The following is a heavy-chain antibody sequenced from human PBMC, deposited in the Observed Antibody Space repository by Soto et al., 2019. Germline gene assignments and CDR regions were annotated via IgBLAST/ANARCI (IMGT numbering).Heavy chain of an antibody. Sequence: QVQLVQSGAEVKEPGASVKISCKGSGYTFTNFYIHWVRQAPGQGLEWMGIVNPNGVSTNYAQNFKGRSTISRDTSTSTVYMDLSSLRSEDTAVYYCARGLASGDYWGQGTLVTVSS. D-gene: IGHD6-6*01. CDR1: GYTFTNFY. J-gene: IGHJ4*02. CDR2: VNPNGVST. V-gene: IGHV1-46*01. CDR3: ARGLASGDY.